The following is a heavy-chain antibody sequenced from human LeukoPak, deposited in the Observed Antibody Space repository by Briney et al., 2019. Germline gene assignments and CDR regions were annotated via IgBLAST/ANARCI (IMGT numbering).Heavy chain of an antibody. CDR3: ARRERSSPVGF. D-gene: IGHD1-26*01. CDR2: IYYSGST. Sequence: SETLSLTCTVSGGSISSYYWSWIQQPPGKGLEWIGYIYYSGSTNYNPSLKSRVTISVDTSKNQFSLTLSSVTAADTAVYYCARRERSSPVGFWGQGSLVTVSS. J-gene: IGHJ4*02. V-gene: IGHV4-59*12. CDR1: GGSISSYY.